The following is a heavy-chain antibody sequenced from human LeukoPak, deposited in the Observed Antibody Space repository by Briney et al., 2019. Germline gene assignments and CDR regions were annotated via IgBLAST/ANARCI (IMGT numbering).Heavy chain of an antibody. CDR2: IYRDDYQT. J-gene: IGHJ1*01. Sequence: KSGEALHISCQGSGYYFNNYWITWVRPMPGKGLEWMGIIYRDDYQTRYSPALQGQVTISAEKAIRTDYQEWRSLKASDTAMYYCARHEIGGDRSSWYMSWGQGTLVTVSS. CDR1: GYYFNNYW. D-gene: IGHD6-13*01. CDR3: ARHEIGGDRSSWYMS. V-gene: IGHV5-51*01.